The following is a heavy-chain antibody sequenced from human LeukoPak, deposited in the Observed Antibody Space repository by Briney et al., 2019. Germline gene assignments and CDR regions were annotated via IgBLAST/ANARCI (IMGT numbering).Heavy chain of an antibody. CDR2: INHSGST. CDR3: ARVPYYYGSGSDY. J-gene: IGHJ4*02. Sequence: SETLSLTSAVYGGSFSGYYWSWIRQPPGKGLEWIGEINHSGSTNYNPSLKSRVTISVDTSKNQFSLKLSSVTAADTAVYYCARVPYYYGSGSDYWGQGTLVTVSS. V-gene: IGHV4-34*01. D-gene: IGHD3-10*01. CDR1: GGSFSGYY.